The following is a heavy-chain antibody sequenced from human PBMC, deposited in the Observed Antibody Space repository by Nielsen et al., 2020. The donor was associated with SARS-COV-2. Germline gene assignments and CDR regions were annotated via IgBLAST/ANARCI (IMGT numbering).Heavy chain of an antibody. V-gene: IGHV5-51*01. Sequence: AESLKISCKASGYTFSSYLITWVRQMPGKGLEWMGIIYPGDSDTRYSPSFQGQVTISADESISTTYLQWRSLKASDTAMYYCAREGRDDSGTERHGMDVWGRGTTVTVSS. CDR3: AREGRDDSGTERHGMDV. J-gene: IGHJ6*02. CDR1: GYTFSSYL. CDR2: IYPGDSDT. D-gene: IGHD3-10*01.